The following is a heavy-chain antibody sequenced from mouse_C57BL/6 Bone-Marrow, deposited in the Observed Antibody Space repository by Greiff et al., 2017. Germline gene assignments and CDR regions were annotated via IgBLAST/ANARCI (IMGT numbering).Heavy chain of an antibody. J-gene: IGHJ3*01. V-gene: IGHV10-1*01. Sequence: EVQRVESGGGLVQPKGSLKLSCAASGFSFNTYAMNWVRQAPGKGLEWVARIRSKSNNYATYYADSVKDRFTISRDDSESMLYLQMNNLKTEDTAMYYCGRRDGSRGRFAYWGKETLVTVSA. D-gene: IGHD1-1*01. CDR3: GRRDGSRGRFAY. CDR2: IRSKSNNYAT. CDR1: GFSFNTYA.